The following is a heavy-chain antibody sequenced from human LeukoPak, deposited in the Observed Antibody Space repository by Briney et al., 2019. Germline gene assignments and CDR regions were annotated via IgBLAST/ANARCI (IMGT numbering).Heavy chain of an antibody. CDR3: ATDVHGGYFDY. V-gene: IGHV3-7*03. Sequence: HPGGSLRLSCAASRFTFSNYWMSWVRHTPEKGLEWVANIKPDESEKYYMDSVKGRFTISRDNAKNSLYLQMNSLRVEDTAVYYCATDVHGGYFDYWGQGTLVTVSS. J-gene: IGHJ4*02. CDR2: IKPDESEK. CDR1: RFTFSNYW. D-gene: IGHD3-16*01.